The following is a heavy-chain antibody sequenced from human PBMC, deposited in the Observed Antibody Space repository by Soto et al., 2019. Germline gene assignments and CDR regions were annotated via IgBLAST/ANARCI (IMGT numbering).Heavy chain of an antibody. Sequence: GGAMRVSCAASGLPSCDYWMPWVRQAPGKGMVWVSRIDNDGSITNYADSVTGRFTISRDNAKNTVSLQMSSLRAEVTAVYYCASINSLGSDYWGQGTPGTVSS. CDR1: GLPSCDYW. CDR3: ASINSLGSDY. V-gene: IGHV3-74*01. CDR2: IDNDGSIT. J-gene: IGHJ4*02. D-gene: IGHD1-26*01.